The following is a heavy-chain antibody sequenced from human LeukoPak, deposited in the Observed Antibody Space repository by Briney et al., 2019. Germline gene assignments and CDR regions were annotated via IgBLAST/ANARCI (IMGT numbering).Heavy chain of an antibody. Sequence: PSETLSLTCAVYGGSFSGYYWSWIRQPPGKGLEWIGEINHSGSTNYNPSLKSRVTISVDTSKNQFSLKLSYVTAADTAVYYCARYSAAAASYFDYWGQGTLVTVSS. J-gene: IGHJ4*02. CDR1: GGSFSGYY. V-gene: IGHV4-34*01. CDR3: ARYSAAAASYFDY. CDR2: INHSGST. D-gene: IGHD6-13*01.